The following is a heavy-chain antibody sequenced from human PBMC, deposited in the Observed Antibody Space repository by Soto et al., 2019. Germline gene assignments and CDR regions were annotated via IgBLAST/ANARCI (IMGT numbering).Heavy chain of an antibody. CDR3: ARDNWPDAFDI. Sequence: ASVKVSCKASGYTLTSYGISWVGQAPGQGLEWMGWISAYNGNTNYAQKLQGRVTMTTDTSTSTAYMELSSLRSDDTAVYYRARDNWPDAFDIWGQGTMVTVSS. V-gene: IGHV1-18*04. J-gene: IGHJ3*02. CDR1: GYTLTSYG. CDR2: ISAYNGNT.